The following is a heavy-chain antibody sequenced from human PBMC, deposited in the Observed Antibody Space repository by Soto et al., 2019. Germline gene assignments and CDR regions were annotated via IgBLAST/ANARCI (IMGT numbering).Heavy chain of an antibody. D-gene: IGHD2-21*02. CDR1: GYTFTSYY. CDR3: ARGSSRAYCGGDCYSTDY. CDR2: INPSGGST. J-gene: IGHJ4*02. V-gene: IGHV1-46*01. Sequence: QVQLVQSGAEVKKPGASVKVSCKASGYTFTSYYMHWVRQAPGQGLEWMGIINPSGGSTSYAQKFQGRVTMTRDTSTSTVYMELSSLRSEDTAVYYCARGSSRAYCGGDCYSTDYWCQGTLVTVSS.